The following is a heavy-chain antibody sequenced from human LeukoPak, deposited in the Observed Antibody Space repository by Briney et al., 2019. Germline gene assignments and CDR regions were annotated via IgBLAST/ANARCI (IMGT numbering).Heavy chain of an antibody. Sequence: PGRSLRLSCAASGFTFSSYAMHWVRQAPGKGLEWVSAITRSGTNTFYRDSVKGRFTVSRDNSKNTIFLQMNTLRADDTAVYFCATDPATVGVTTRDYWGQGTPVTVSS. CDR3: ATDPATVGVTTRDY. V-gene: IGHV3-23*01. CDR2: ITRSGTNT. CDR1: GFTFSSYA. D-gene: IGHD1-26*01. J-gene: IGHJ4*02.